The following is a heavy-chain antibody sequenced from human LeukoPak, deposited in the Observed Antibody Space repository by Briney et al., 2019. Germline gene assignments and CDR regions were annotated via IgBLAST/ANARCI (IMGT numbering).Heavy chain of an antibody. V-gene: IGHV4-39*01. CDR2: IYYSGST. Sequence: SETLSLTCTVSGGSISSSSYYWGWIRQPPGKGLEWIGSIYYSGSTYYNPSLKSRVTISVDTSKNQFSLKLSSVTAADTAVYYCAGPAPFYYYYMDVWGKGTTVTVSS. CDR3: AGPAPFYYYYMDV. J-gene: IGHJ6*03. CDR1: GGSISSSSYY.